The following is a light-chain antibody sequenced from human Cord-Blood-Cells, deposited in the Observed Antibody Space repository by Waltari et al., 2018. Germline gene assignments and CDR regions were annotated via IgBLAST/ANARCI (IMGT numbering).Light chain of an antibody. Sequence: QSALTQPPSASGSPGQSVTISCTGTSSDVGGYNYVSWYQQHPGKAPKLMIYEVSKRPSGGPDRFSGAKSGNAASLTVAGLQAEDEADYYCSSYAGSNNYVLGTGTKVTVL. V-gene: IGLV2-8*01. CDR1: SSDVGGYNY. CDR3: SSYAGSNNYV. J-gene: IGLJ1*01. CDR2: EVS.